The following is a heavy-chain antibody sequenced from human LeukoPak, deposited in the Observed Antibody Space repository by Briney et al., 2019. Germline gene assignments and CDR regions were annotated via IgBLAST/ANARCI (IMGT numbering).Heavy chain of an antibody. D-gene: IGHD3-22*01. CDR2: INHSGST. CDR1: GGSLSGYY. Sequence: PSETLSLTCAVYGGSLSGYYWSWIRQPPGKGLEWIGEINHSGSTNYNPSLKSRVTISVDTSKNQFSLKLSSVTAADTAVYYCAATYYYDSSGYYSGYFDYWGQGTLVTVSS. V-gene: IGHV4-34*01. CDR3: AATYYYDSSGYYSGYFDY. J-gene: IGHJ4*02.